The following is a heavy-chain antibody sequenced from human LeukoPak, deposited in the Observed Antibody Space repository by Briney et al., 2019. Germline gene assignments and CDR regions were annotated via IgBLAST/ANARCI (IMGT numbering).Heavy chain of an antibody. CDR2: ISYDGSNK. D-gene: IGHD3-10*01. CDR1: GFTFSSYA. Sequence: QAGRSLRLSCAASGFTFSSYAMHWVRQAPGKGLEWVAVISYDGSNKYYADSVKGRFTISRDNSKNTLYLQMNSLRAEDTAVYYCARGSGDWFDPWGQGTLVTVSS. J-gene: IGHJ5*02. CDR3: ARGSGDWFDP. V-gene: IGHV3-30-3*01.